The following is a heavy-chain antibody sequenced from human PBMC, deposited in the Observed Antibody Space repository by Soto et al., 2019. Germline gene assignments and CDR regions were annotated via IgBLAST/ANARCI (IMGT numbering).Heavy chain of an antibody. CDR3: AQYPINSGAY. CDR2: ISRSGTTT. Sequence: QLQLVESGGGLVRPGGSLRLSCAASGFIFGDYYVTWVRQSPGKGLESVSYISRSGTTTYYADSVKGRFTVSVDNAKNSVYLQMNSLRVEDTAVYYCAQYPINSGAYWGQGTLVTVSS. CDR1: GFIFGDYY. V-gene: IGHV3-11*01. D-gene: IGHD2-15*01. J-gene: IGHJ4*02.